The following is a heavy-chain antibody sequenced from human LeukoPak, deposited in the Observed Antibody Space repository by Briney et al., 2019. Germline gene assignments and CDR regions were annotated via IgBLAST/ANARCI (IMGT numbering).Heavy chain of an antibody. J-gene: IGHJ3*02. CDR1: EFTFSTYA. V-gene: IGHV3-30*04. CDR3: AKDRGRWELGKSAFDI. Sequence: GGSLRLSCAASEFTFSTYAMHWVRQARGKGLEWLAVISYDGSNQYYADSVKGRFTISRDNAKNSLYLQMNSLRAEDTAVYYCAKDRGRWELGKSAFDIWGQGAMVTVSS. D-gene: IGHD1-26*01. CDR2: ISYDGSNQ.